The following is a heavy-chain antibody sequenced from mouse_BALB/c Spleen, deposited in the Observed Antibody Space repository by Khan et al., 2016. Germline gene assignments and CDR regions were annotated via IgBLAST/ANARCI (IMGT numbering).Heavy chain of an antibody. D-gene: IGHD2-4*01. CDR1: GFNIKDTY. CDR2: IDPANGNT. Sequence: VQLQQSGAELVKPGASVKLSCTASGFNIKDTYMHWVKQRPEQGLEWIGRIDPANGNTKYDPNFQGKATITADTSSNTAYLQLSSLTSEDTAVYYCDRSPYDYDVGFAYWGQGTLVTVSA. J-gene: IGHJ3*01. V-gene: IGHV14-3*02. CDR3: DRSPYDYDVGFAY.